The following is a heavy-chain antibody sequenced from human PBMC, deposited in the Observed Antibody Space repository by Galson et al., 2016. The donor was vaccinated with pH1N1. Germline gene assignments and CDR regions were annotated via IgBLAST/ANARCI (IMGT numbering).Heavy chain of an antibody. CDR1: GYTFTSFY. CDR2: INPNRGDS. D-gene: IGHD1-26*01. V-gene: IGHV1-2*06. J-gene: IGHJ4*02. Sequence: SVKVSCKASGYTFTSFYIHWVRQAPGQGLEWMGRINPNRGDSNFAQRCQGRVAMTSDTSISTAYVELSSLRSDDMAFYYCAKAWDLSAYEWDYFDYCGQGALVTASS. CDR3: AKAWDLSAYEWDYFDY.